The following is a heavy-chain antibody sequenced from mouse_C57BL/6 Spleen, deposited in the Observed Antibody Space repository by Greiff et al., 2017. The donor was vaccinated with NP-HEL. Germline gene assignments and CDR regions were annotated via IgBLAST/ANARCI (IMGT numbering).Heavy chain of an antibody. CDR3: AREGEDYAMDY. CDR1: GDTFTSYW. J-gene: IGHJ4*01. Sequence: VQLQQPGAELGRRGGSGERRGGAAGDTFTSYWMDWVKQRPGQGLEWIGNIYPSDSETHYNQKVRDKVTLDVDKSSSTAYMQLSSLTAEDSAVYYCAREGEDYAMDYWGQGTSVTVSS. CDR2: IYPSDSET. V-gene: IGHV1-61*01.